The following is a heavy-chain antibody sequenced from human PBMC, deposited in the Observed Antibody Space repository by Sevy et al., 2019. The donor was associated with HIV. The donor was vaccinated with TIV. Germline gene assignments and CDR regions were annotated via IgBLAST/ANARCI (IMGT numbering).Heavy chain of an antibody. J-gene: IGHJ4*02. CDR2: IYSDGST. CDR3: ARGKSGYGYGLDY. D-gene: IGHD5-18*01. CDR1: GFPVSSNY. Sequence: GGSLRLSCAASGFPVSSNYMSWVRQAPGKGLEWVSVIYSDGSTYHADPVKGRFTISRDNSKNTLYLQMNSLRVEDTAVYCCARGKSGYGYGLDYWGPGTLVTVSS. V-gene: IGHV3-66*01.